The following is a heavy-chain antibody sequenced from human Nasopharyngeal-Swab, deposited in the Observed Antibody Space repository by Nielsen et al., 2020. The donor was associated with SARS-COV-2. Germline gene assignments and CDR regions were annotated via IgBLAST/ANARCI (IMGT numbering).Heavy chain of an antibody. CDR1: GFTFDDSA. V-gene: IGHV3-9*01. CDR3: AKDYHYDFGTNWFDP. D-gene: IGHD3-3*01. Sequence: SLKISCAASGFTFDDSAMHWVRQAPGKGLEWVSGISWNSGSIGYADSVKGRFTISRDNAKNSLYLQMNSLRAEDTALYYCAKDYHYDFGTNWFDPWGQGTLVTVSS. J-gene: IGHJ5*02. CDR2: ISWNSGSI.